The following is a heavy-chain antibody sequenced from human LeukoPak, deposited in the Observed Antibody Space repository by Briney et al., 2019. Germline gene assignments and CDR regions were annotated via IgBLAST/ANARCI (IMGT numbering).Heavy chain of an antibody. Sequence: SETLSLTCTVSGGSISSSSYYWGWIRQPPGKGLEWIGSIYYSGSTYYNPSLKSRVTISVDTSKNQFSLKLSSVTAADTAVYYCARAPDYGDYQAPFDYWGQGTLVTVSS. CDR3: ARAPDYGDYQAPFDY. CDR1: GGSISSSSYY. CDR2: IYYSGST. D-gene: IGHD4-17*01. J-gene: IGHJ4*02. V-gene: IGHV4-39*07.